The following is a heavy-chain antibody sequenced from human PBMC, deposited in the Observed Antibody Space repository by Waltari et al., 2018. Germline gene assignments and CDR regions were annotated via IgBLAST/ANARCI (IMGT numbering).Heavy chain of an antibody. CDR2: VDPEDGQA. V-gene: IGHV1-69-2*01. D-gene: IGHD3-10*01. CDR3: ATALGDNTSASRPFHL. CDR1: GYTFSDYY. J-gene: IGHJ3*01. Sequence: EVQLRQSGAELRKPGTPVKISCKASGYTFSDYYIHRVQPAPGKGLQWEGLVDPEDGQAIYAEKFQGRVTITADTSTDTAYLELSSLTSEDTAVFYCATALGDNTSASRPFHLWGQGTVITVSS.